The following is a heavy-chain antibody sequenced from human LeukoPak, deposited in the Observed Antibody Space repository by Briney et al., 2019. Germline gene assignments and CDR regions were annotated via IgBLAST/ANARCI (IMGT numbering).Heavy chain of an antibody. CDR1: GFTFSSYA. CDR3: ARAEHCSGGSCYYSFDY. CDR2: ISYDGSNK. Sequence: QPGGSLRLSCAASGFTFSSYAMHWVRQAPGKGLEWVAVISYDGSNKYYADSVKGRFTISRDNSKNTLYLQMNSLRAEDTAVYYCARAEHCSGGSCYYSFDYWGQGTLVTVSS. V-gene: IGHV3-30-3*01. J-gene: IGHJ4*02. D-gene: IGHD2-15*01.